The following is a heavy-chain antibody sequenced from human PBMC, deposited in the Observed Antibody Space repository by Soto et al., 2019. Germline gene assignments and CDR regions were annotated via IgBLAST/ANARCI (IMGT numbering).Heavy chain of an antibody. V-gene: IGHV5-51*01. J-gene: IGHJ5*02. CDR2: IYPGDSDA. D-gene: IGHD4-4*01. Sequence: PGESLKISCKGSGYRLTSYWIAWVRQMPGKGLEWMGIIYPGDSDARYSPSFQGQVTISVDKSISTAYLQWSSLKASDTAIYYCARQLGHDYINNWFDPWGQGTLVTVSS. CDR1: GYRLTSYW. CDR3: ARQLGHDYINNWFDP.